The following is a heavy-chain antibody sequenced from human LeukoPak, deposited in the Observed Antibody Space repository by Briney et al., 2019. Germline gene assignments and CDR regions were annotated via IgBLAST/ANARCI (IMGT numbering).Heavy chain of an antibody. J-gene: IGHJ4*02. CDR1: GGSISSSSYY. CDR2: IYYSGST. V-gene: IGHV4-39*07. CDR3: ARAGDYYDSSGYYEGPFEY. D-gene: IGHD3-22*01. Sequence: PSETLSLTCTVSGGSISSSSYYWGWIRQPPGKGLEWIGSIYYSGSTYYNPSLKSRVTISVDTSKNQFSLKLSSVTAADTAVYYCARAGDYYDSSGYYEGPFEYWGQGTLVTVSS.